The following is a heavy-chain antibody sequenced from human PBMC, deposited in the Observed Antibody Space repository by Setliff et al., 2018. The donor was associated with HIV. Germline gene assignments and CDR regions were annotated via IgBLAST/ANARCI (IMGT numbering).Heavy chain of an antibody. CDR2: ISTNNDNT. Sequence: GASVKVSCKASGYTFTRYGISWVRQAPGQGLEWMGWISTNNDNTNYAQKLQGRVTKTTDTSTSTAYMELRSLRSDDTAVYYCARHASTWYYDTSGPHFDYWGQGTLVTVSS. D-gene: IGHD3-22*01. J-gene: IGHJ4*02. CDR1: GYTFTRYG. V-gene: IGHV1-18*01. CDR3: ARHASTWYYDTSGPHFDY.